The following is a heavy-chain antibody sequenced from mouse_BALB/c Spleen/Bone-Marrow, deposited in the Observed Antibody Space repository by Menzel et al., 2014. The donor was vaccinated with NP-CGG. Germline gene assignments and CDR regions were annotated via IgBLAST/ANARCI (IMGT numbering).Heavy chain of an antibody. Sequence: QVQLKDSGPGLVAPSQSLSITCTVSGFSLTRYGVHWVRQPPGKGLEWLGVIWAGGYINYNSALMSRLSISKDNSKSQVLLKMNSLQTDDTAMYYCARDDYDGYFDYWGQGTTLTVSS. J-gene: IGHJ2*01. CDR3: ARDDYDGYFDY. V-gene: IGHV2-9*02. CDR2: IWAGGYI. D-gene: IGHD2-4*01. CDR1: GFSLTRYG.